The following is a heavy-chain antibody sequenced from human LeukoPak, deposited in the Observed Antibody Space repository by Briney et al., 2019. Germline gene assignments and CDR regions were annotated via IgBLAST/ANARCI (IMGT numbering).Heavy chain of an antibody. CDR1: GDSVSINSAA. D-gene: IGHD3/OR15-3a*01. CDR2: TYYRSKWYN. V-gene: IGHV6-1*01. Sequence: SQTLSLTYAISGDSVSINSAAWNWIRQSPPRGLEWLGRTYYRSKWYNDYAVSVKSRITINPDTSKNQFSLQLNSVTPEDTAVYYCARSRTGIDAFDIWGQGTMVTVSS. J-gene: IGHJ3*02. CDR3: ARSRTGIDAFDI.